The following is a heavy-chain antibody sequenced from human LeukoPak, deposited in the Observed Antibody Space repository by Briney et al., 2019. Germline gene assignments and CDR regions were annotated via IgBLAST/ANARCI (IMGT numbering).Heavy chain of an antibody. CDR1: GFTFSSYS. D-gene: IGHD2-2*03. CDR2: ISSSSSTI. J-gene: IGHJ4*02. CDR3: ARVLGMDIVVVPAAEDY. Sequence: PGGSLRLSCAASGFTFSSYSMNWVRQAPGKGLEWVSYISSSSSTIYYADSVKGRFTISRDNAKNSLYLQMNSLRAEDQAVYYCARVLGMDIVVVPAAEDYWGQGTLVTVSS. V-gene: IGHV3-48*04.